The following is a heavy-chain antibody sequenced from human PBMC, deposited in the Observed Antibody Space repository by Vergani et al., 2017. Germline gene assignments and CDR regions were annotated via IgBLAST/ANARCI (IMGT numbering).Heavy chain of an antibody. J-gene: IGHJ5*02. Sequence: EVQLLESGGGLVQPGGSLRLSCAASGFTFSSYAMSWVRQAPGKGLEWVSAISGSGGSTYYADSVKGRFTIARDNSKTTLHLQMNSLRAEATAVYYCAKTHRITIFGVVIALFDPWGQGTLVTVSS. CDR2: ISGSGGST. V-gene: IGHV3-23*01. CDR1: GFTFSSYA. CDR3: AKTHRITIFGVVIALFDP. D-gene: IGHD3-3*01.